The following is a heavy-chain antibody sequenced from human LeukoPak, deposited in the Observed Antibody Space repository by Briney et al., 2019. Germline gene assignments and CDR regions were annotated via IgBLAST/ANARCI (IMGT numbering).Heavy chain of an antibody. V-gene: IGHV3-30*18. CDR2: ISYDGSNK. CDR1: GFTFSSYG. D-gene: IGHD2-2*01. CDR3: AKAYCSSTSCTFDY. Sequence: GRSLRLSCAASGFTFSSYGMHWVRQAPGKGLEWVAVISYDGSNKYYAASVKGRFTISRDNAKNSLYLQMNSLRAEDTALYYCAKAYCSSTSCTFDYWGQGTLVTVSS. J-gene: IGHJ4*02.